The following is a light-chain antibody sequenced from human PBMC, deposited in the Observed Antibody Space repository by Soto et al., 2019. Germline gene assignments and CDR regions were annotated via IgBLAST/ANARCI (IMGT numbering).Light chain of an antibody. CDR2: EVS. CDR3: NSYTTSSTLV. CDR1: SSDVGGYKY. Sequence: QSALTQPASVSGSPGQSITISCTGTSSDVGGYKYVSWYQQHPGKAPKLMIYEVSNRPSGVSNRFSGSKSGNTASLTISGLQAEDEADYYCNSYTTSSTLVFGGGTKLTFL. J-gene: IGLJ2*01. V-gene: IGLV2-14*01.